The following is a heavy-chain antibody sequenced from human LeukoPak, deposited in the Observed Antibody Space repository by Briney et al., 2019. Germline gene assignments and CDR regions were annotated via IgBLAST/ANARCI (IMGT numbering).Heavy chain of an antibody. J-gene: IGHJ3*02. V-gene: IGHV4-39*07. D-gene: IGHD4-23*01. CDR2: IYYSGST. CDR1: GGSISSSSYY. CDR3: ARDPPTVVIGTQNAFDI. Sequence: PSETLSLTCTVFGGSISSSSYYWGWIRQPPGKGLEWIGSIYYSGSTYYNPSLKSRVTISVDTSKNQFSLKLSSVTAADTAVYYCARDPPTVVIGTQNAFDIWGQGTMVTVSS.